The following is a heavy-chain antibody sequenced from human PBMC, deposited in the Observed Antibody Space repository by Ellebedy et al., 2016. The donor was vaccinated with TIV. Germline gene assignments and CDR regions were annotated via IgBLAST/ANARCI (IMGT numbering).Heavy chain of an antibody. V-gene: IGHV4-34*01. CDR1: GGSFSGYY. J-gene: IGHJ4*02. CDR3: ARRGYGRTPFDF. D-gene: IGHD5-18*01. CDR2: INHSGST. Sequence: SKTLSLTCGVYGGSFSGYYWSWIRQPPGKGLEWIGEINHSGSTNYKPSLKRRVTLSVDTSKNQFSLKLSSVTAADTAVFYCARRGYGRTPFDFWGQGTLVTVSS.